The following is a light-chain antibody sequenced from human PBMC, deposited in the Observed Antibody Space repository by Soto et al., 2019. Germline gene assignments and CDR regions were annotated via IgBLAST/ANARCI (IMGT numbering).Light chain of an antibody. CDR1: SSDIGGYKY. V-gene: IGLV2-14*01. Sequence: FVLTQPGAVSGSPAQSVTISCTGTSSDIGGYKYVSWYQQHPGKAPKLMIYDVSNRPSGVSNRFSGSKSGNTATLTISGLQGEDEAEYYCSSYTGGSTYVFGTGTKVTVL. CDR3: SSYTGGSTYV. CDR2: DVS. J-gene: IGLJ1*01.